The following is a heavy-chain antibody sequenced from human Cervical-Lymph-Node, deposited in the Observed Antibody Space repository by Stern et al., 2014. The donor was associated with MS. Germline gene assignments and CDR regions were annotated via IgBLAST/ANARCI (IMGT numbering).Heavy chain of an antibody. CDR2: ISGDGTST. CDR1: GFTFINYW. CDR3: ARVRSTSWLDY. J-gene: IGHJ4*02. Sequence: EVQLVESGGGLVQPGGSLRLSCAASGFTFINYWMNWVRQAPGKGLVWVSRISGDGTSTSYADSVKGRFTISRDNAKNTLYLQMNSLRVEDTAVYYCARVRSTSWLDYWGQGSLVTVSS. D-gene: IGHD2-2*01. V-gene: IGHV3-74*02.